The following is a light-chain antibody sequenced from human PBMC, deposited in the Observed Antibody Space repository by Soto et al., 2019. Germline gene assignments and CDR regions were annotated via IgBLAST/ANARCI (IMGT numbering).Light chain of an antibody. Sequence: EIVLTQSPGILSLSPGERATLSCRASQSVSSSYLAWYRQKPGQAPRLLIYGASSRATGSPDRFSGFGSGTDFTLVISRLEPEDSAVYYCQQYGSSPWTFGQGSKVEI. V-gene: IGKV3-20*01. J-gene: IGKJ1*01. CDR3: QQYGSSPWT. CDR2: GAS. CDR1: QSVSSSY.